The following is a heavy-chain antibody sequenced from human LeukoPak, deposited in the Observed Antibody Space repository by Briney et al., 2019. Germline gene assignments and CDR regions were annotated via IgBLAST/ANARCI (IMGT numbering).Heavy chain of an antibody. D-gene: IGHD2-2*03. CDR2: IYPGDSDT. Sequence: GESLKISCKGSGYRFTSYWIGWVRQMPGKGLEWMGIIYPGDSDTRYSPSFQGQVTILADKSISTAYLQWSSLKASDTATYYCARLDIVVVPAADDAFDIWGQGTMVTVSS. J-gene: IGHJ3*02. V-gene: IGHV5-51*01. CDR1: GYRFTSYW. CDR3: ARLDIVVVPAADDAFDI.